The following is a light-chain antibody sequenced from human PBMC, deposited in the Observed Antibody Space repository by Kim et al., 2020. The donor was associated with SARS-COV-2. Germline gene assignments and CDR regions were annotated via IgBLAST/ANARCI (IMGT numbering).Light chain of an antibody. CDR1: SLRSYY. CDR3: NSRDSSGNHVV. V-gene: IGLV3-19*01. J-gene: IGLJ2*01. Sequence: LGQKVRITCQGDSLRSYYASWYQQKPGQAPVLVIYGKNNRPSGIPDRFSGSSSGNTASLTITGAQAEDEADYYCNSRDSSGNHVVFGGGTQLTVL. CDR2: GKN.